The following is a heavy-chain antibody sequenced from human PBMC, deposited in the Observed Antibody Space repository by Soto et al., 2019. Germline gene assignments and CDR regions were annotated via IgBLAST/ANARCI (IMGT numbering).Heavy chain of an antibody. CDR2: ISYDGSNK. CDR3: ASDYGDAPYYYYGMDV. J-gene: IGHJ6*02. Sequence: GGSLRLSCAASGFTFSSYAIHWVRQAPGKGLEWVAVISYDGSNKYYADSVKGRFTISRDNSKNTLYLQMNSLRAEDTAVYYCASDYGDAPYYYYGMDVWGQGTTVTVSS. D-gene: IGHD4-17*01. V-gene: IGHV3-30-3*01. CDR1: GFTFSSYA.